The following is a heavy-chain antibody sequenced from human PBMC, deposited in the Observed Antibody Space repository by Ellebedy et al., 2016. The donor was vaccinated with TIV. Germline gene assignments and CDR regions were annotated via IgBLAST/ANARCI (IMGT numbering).Heavy chain of an antibody. Sequence: SETLSLXCTVSGGSISSYYWSWIRQPPGKGLEWIGYIYYSGSTNYNPSLKSRVTISVDTSKNQFSLKLSSVTAADTAVYYCARVDSPIVGAWVDWGQGTLVTVSS. CDR3: ARVDSPIVGAWVD. J-gene: IGHJ4*02. CDR1: GGSISSYY. D-gene: IGHD1-26*01. CDR2: IYYSGST. V-gene: IGHV4-59*01.